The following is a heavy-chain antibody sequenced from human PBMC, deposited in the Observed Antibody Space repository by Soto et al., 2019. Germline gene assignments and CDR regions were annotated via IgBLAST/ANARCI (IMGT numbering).Heavy chain of an antibody. J-gene: IGHJ3*02. CDR1: GGSISSGGYY. V-gene: IGHV4-31*03. CDR2: IYYSGST. D-gene: IGHD3-10*01. CDR3: ARDLNYYGSGTHAFDI. Sequence: SETLSLTCTVSGGSISSGGYYWSWIRQHPGKGLEWIGYIYYSGSTYYNPSLKSRVTISVDTSKNQFSLKLSSVTAADTAVYYCARDLNYYGSGTHAFDIWGQGTIVTVSS.